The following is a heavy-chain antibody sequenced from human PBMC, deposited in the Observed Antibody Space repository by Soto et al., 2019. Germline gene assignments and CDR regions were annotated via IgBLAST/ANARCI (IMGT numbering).Heavy chain of an antibody. D-gene: IGHD3-10*01. CDR1: GSSISSYY. CDR2: IYYSGST. CDR3: ARAWFGETSLYYYYYMDA. Sequence: ETLSLTCTVSGSSISSYYWSWIRQPPGKGLEWIGYIYYSGSTNYNPSLKSRVTISVDTSKNQFSLKLSSVTAADTAVYYCARAWFGETSLYYYYYMDAWGKATTVTVS. V-gene: IGHV4-59*01. J-gene: IGHJ6*03.